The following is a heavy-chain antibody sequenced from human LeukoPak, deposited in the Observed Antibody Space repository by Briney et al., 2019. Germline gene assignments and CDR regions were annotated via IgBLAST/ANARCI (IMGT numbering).Heavy chain of an antibody. CDR2: IYTSGST. Sequence: SETLSLTCTVSGVSISSYHWSWLRQPAGKGLEWIGRIYTSGSTNYNPSLKSRVTMSVDTSKNHFSLKLSSVTAADTAVYYCAREDGSSWYGSSSFDPWGQGTLVTVSS. V-gene: IGHV4-4*07. CDR1: GVSISSYH. D-gene: IGHD6-13*01. J-gene: IGHJ5*02. CDR3: AREDGSSWYGSSSFDP.